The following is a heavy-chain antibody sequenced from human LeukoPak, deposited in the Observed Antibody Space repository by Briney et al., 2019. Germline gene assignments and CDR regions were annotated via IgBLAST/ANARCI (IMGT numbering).Heavy chain of an antibody. CDR2: ISNSGDST. CDR1: GFTFSSYS. CDR3: ANLGARQTMGGHSDY. D-gene: IGHD1-26*01. J-gene: IGHJ4*02. V-gene: IGHV3-23*01. Sequence: PGGSLRLSCAASGFTFSSYSMNWVRQIPGKGLEWVSVISNSGDSTYDADSVKGRFTISRDNSKNTLYLQMNSLRAEDTAVYYCANLGARQTMGGHSDYWGQGTLVTVSS.